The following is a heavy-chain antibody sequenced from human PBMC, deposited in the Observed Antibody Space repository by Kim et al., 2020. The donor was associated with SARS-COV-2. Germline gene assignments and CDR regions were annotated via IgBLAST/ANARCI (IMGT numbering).Heavy chain of an antibody. CDR2: ISGSGGST. J-gene: IGHJ5*02. CDR1: GFTFSSYA. Sequence: GGSLRLSCAASGFTFSSYAMSWVRQAPGKGLEWVSAISGSGGSTYYADSVKGRFTISRDNSKNTLYLQMNSLRAEDTAVYYCAKDQGYYYGSGSFDPWGQGTLVTVSS. CDR3: AKDQGYYYGSGSFDP. D-gene: IGHD3-10*01. V-gene: IGHV3-23*01.